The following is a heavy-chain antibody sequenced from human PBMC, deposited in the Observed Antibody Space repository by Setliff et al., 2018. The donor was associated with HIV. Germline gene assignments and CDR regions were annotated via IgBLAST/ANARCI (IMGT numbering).Heavy chain of an antibody. D-gene: IGHD5-18*01. CDR1: GYSISIGYY. V-gene: IGHV4-38-2*01. J-gene: IGHJ5*02. Sequence: SETLSLTCAVSGYSISIGYYWGWIRQPPGKGLEWIGNIYHTGRTTYNPSLRSRVTISLDTSKTQFSLSLTSVTAADTAMYYCARRGKTENSYVLNWFDPWGQGILVTVSS. CDR3: ARRGKTENSYVLNWFDP. CDR2: IYHTGRT.